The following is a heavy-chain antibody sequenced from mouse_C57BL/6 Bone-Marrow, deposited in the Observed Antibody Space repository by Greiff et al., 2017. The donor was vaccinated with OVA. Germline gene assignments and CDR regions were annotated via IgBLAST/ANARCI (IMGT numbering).Heavy chain of an antibody. Sequence: DVKLVESGGGLVQPKGSLKLSCAASGFSFNTYAMNWVRQAPGKGLEWVARIRSKSNNYATYYADSVKDRFTISRDDSESMLYLQMNNLKTEDTAMYYCVRQGGDAFAYWGQGTLVTVSA. V-gene: IGHV10-1*01. CDR1: GFSFNTYA. CDR3: VRQGGDAFAY. J-gene: IGHJ3*01. CDR2: IRSKSNNYAT.